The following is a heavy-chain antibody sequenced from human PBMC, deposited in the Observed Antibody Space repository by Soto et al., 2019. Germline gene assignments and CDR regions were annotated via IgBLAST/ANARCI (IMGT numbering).Heavy chain of an antibody. J-gene: IGHJ4*02. D-gene: IGHD3-10*01. Sequence: QVQLQESGPGLVKPSQTLSLTCTVSGGSVTSGDYYWSWIRQHPGKGLEGIGYIYYSESTYYNPPLKSRVTISVDTSKNQFSLKLSSVTAADTAVYYCARGRQGVGFGEFDYWGRGTLVTVSS. V-gene: IGHV4-31*03. CDR1: GGSVTSGDYY. CDR3: ARGRQGVGFGEFDY. CDR2: IYYSEST.